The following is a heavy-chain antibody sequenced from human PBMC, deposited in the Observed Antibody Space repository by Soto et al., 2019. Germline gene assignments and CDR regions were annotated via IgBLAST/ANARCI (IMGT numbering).Heavy chain of an antibody. CDR1: GFTFNNYA. D-gene: IGHD3-3*01. V-gene: IGHV3-23*01. CDR3: ARGDDFWSGFDY. Sequence: GGSLRLSCAASGFTFNNYAMNWVRQAPGKGLEWVATISGTGGSTYYADSVKGRFTISRDNSKNTLYLQMNSLRVEDTAVYYCARGDDFWSGFDYWGQGTLVTVSS. J-gene: IGHJ4*02. CDR2: ISGTGGST.